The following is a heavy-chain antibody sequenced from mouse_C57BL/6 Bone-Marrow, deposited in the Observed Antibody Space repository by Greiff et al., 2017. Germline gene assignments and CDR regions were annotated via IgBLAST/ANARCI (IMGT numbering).Heavy chain of an antibody. CDR3: ARDHLYGNDWYFEV. J-gene: IGHJ1*03. D-gene: IGHD2-1*01. V-gene: IGHV5-16*01. CDR1: GFTFSDYY. Sequence: EVKLVESEGGLVQPGSSMKLSCTASGFTFSDYYMAWVRQVPEKGLEWVANINYDGSSTYYLDSLKSRFIISRDNAKNILYLQMSSLKSEDTATYYCARDHLYGNDWYFEVWGTGTTVTVSS. CDR2: INYDGSST.